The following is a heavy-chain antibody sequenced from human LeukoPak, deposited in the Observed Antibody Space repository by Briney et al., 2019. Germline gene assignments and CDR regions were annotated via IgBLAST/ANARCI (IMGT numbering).Heavy chain of an antibody. CDR2: ISYDGSNK. V-gene: IGHV3-30*03. J-gene: IGHJ3*02. Sequence: GGSLRLSCAASGFTFSSYGMHWVRQAPGKGLEWVAVISYDGSNKYYADSVKGRFTISRDNSKNTLYLQMNSLRAEDTAVYYCARDRGGYYYDIPHDAFDIWGQGTMVTVSS. CDR3: ARDRGGYYYDIPHDAFDI. D-gene: IGHD3-22*01. CDR1: GFTFSSYG.